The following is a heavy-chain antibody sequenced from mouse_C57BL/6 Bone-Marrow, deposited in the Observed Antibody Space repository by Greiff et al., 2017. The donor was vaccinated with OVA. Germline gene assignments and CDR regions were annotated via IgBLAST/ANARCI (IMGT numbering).Heavy chain of an antibody. D-gene: IGHD1-1*01. CDR3: AGYYKGFAY. J-gene: IGHJ3*01. CDR2: IYPSDSET. CDR1: GYTFTSYW. V-gene: IGHV1-61*01. Sequence: QVQLQQPGAELVRPGSSVKLSCTASGYTFTSYWMDWVKQRPGQGLEWIGNIYPSDSETHYNQKFKDKATLTVDKSSSTAYMQLSSLTSEDAAVYYCAGYYKGFAYWGQGTLVTVSA.